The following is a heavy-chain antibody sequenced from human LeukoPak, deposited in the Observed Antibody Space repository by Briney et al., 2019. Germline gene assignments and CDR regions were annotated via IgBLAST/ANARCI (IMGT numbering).Heavy chain of an antibody. Sequence: GESLRFSCRGSGYRFTSYWISWVRPMPGEGLEWMGRIDPSDSYTNYSPSFQGHVTISADKSISTAYLQWSSLKASDTAMYYCARGGITMVRGLNPNWFDPWGQGTLVTVSS. CDR1: GYRFTSYW. V-gene: IGHV5-10-1*01. J-gene: IGHJ5*02. D-gene: IGHD3-10*01. CDR3: ARGGITMVRGLNPNWFDP. CDR2: IDPSDSYT.